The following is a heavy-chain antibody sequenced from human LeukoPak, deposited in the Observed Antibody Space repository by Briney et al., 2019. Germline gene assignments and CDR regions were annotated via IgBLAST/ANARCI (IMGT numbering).Heavy chain of an antibody. CDR3: ARDYCRSTSCYVRHFHN. V-gene: IGHV3-33*01. J-gene: IGHJ4*02. Sequence: GGSLRLSCAASGFTFSNYGMHWVRKAPGKGLEWVALIWYDGTNKWYADSVKGRFTISRDNSKNTLYLQMNSLRAEDTAIYYCARDYCRSTSCYVRHFHNWGQGTLVTVSS. CDR2: IWYDGTNK. CDR1: GFTFSNYG. D-gene: IGHD2-2*01.